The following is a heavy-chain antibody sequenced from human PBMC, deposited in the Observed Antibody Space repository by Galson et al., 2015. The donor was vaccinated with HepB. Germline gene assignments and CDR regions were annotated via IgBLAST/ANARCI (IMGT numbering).Heavy chain of an antibody. CDR3: ARDVGDFYYYGMDV. J-gene: IGHJ6*02. V-gene: IGHV3-48*04. CDR2: VSGSSSSI. D-gene: IGHD1-26*01. CDR1: GFTFSSYS. Sequence: SLRLSCAASGFTFSSYSMNWVRQAPGTGLERVSYVSGSSSSIYYADSVKGRCAISRDNAKKSLSLQMNSLRAEDTAVYYCARDVGDFYYYGMDVWGQGTTVTVSS.